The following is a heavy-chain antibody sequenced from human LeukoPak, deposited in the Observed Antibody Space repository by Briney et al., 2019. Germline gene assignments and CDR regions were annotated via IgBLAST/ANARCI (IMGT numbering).Heavy chain of an antibody. D-gene: IGHD6-6*01. CDR3: ASSSSYGDAFDI. CDR2: ISAYNGNT. Sequence: ASVKVSCKASGYIFTSYGISWVRQAPGQGLEWMGWISAYNGNTNYAQKLQGRVTMTTDTSTSTAYMELRSLRSDDTAVYYCASSSSYGDAFDIWGQGTTVTVSS. CDR1: GYIFTSYG. J-gene: IGHJ3*02. V-gene: IGHV1-18*01.